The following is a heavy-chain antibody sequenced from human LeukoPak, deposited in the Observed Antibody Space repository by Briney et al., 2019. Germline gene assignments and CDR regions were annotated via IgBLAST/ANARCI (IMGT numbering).Heavy chain of an antibody. V-gene: IGHV3-11*04. CDR2: VSGTGANA. CDR1: GFTFSDVY. J-gene: IGHJ1*01. Sequence: SGGSLRLSCAASGFTFSDVYMTWVRQAPGKGLEWLSFVSGTGANALHADSVRDRFSISRGNDKSVLYLQMNSLRAEDTAVYYGVRGFKFWGQGTLVTVSS. CDR3: VRGFKF.